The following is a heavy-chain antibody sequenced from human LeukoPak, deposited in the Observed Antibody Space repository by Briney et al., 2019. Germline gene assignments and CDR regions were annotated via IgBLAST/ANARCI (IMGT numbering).Heavy chain of an antibody. V-gene: IGHV4-39*01. CDR2: IYYSGST. CDR3: ASPKYCSGGSCYSGWYFDL. CDR1: GGSIGSSSYY. D-gene: IGHD2-15*01. Sequence: SETLSLTCTVPGGSIGSSSYYWGWIRQPPGKGLEWIGSIYYSGSTYYNLSLKSRVTISVDTSKNQFSLKLSSVTAADTAVYYCASPKYCSGGSCYSGWYFDLWGRGTLVTVSS. J-gene: IGHJ2*01.